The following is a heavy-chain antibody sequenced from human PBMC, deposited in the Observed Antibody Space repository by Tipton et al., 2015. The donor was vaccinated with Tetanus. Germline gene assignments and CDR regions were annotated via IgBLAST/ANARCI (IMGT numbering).Heavy chain of an antibody. J-gene: IGHJ3*02. Sequence: TLSLTCTVSGGSVSSGSYYWSWIRQPPGKGLEWIGYIYYSGSTNYNPSLKSRVTISVDTSKNQFSLKLSSVTAADTAVYYCARAPDILTGYYAFDIWGQGIMVTVSS. CDR3: ARAPDILTGYYAFDI. CDR2: IYYSGST. CDR1: GGSVSSGSYY. V-gene: IGHV4-61*01. D-gene: IGHD3-9*01.